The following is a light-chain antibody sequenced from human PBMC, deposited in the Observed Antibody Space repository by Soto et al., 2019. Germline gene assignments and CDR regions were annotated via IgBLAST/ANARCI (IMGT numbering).Light chain of an antibody. Sequence: EIVMTQSPATLSVSPGERVTLSFRASQSASSYLAWYQQKPGQAPRLLIYDASSRATGIPARFSGSGSGTEFTLTISSLQSEDFAVYYSQQYNNWPLFGQGTKVDNK. V-gene: IGKV3-15*01. CDR1: QSASSY. CDR3: QQYNNWPL. CDR2: DAS. J-gene: IGKJ1*01.